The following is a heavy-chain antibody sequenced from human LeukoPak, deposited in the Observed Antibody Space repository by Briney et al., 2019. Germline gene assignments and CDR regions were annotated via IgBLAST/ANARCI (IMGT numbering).Heavy chain of an antibody. Sequence: PGGSLRLSCAASGFTFDDYGMSWVRQAPGKGLEWVSGINWNGGRAGHADSVKGRFTISRDNAKNSLFLQMNGLRAEDTALYYCARDRGGTYMYFQHWGQGTLVTVSS. CDR3: ARDRGGTYMYFQH. J-gene: IGHJ1*01. D-gene: IGHD1-26*01. CDR2: INWNGGRA. CDR1: GFTFDDYG. V-gene: IGHV3-20*04.